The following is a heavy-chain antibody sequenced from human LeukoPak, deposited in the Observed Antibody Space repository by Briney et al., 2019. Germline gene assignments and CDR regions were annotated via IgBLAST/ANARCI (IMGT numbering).Heavy chain of an antibody. CDR3: ARAGPSSSWHQFDY. Sequence: GGSLRLSCAASGFTVSRNYMSWVRQAPGKGLEWVSGIYSGGRTYYADSVKGRFTISRDNSKKTLYLQMNRLRAEDTAVYYCARAGPSSSWHQFDYWGQGTLVTVSS. D-gene: IGHD6-13*01. CDR2: IYSGGRT. V-gene: IGHV3-66*01. J-gene: IGHJ4*02. CDR1: GFTVSRNY.